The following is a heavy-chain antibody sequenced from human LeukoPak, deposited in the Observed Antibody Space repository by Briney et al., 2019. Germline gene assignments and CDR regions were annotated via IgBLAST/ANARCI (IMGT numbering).Heavy chain of an antibody. Sequence: PSETLSLTCTVSGGSISNYYWSWIRQPPGKGLEWIGYIYYSGTTNYNPSLRSRVTISVDTSKNQFSLKLNSVTAADTAVYYCARGVYIAAAQYGYWGQGTLVTVSS. CDR3: ARGVYIAAAQYGY. J-gene: IGHJ4*02. V-gene: IGHV4-59*01. D-gene: IGHD6-13*01. CDR1: GGSISNYY. CDR2: IYYSGTT.